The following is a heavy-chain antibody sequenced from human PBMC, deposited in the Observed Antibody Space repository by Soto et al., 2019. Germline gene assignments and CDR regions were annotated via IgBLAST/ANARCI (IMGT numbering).Heavy chain of an antibody. V-gene: IGHV3-30*18. CDR3: AKCEGRYYYYGMDV. Sequence: VGSLRLSCAASGFTFSSYGMHWVRQAPGKGLEWVAVISYDGSNKYYADSVKGQFTISRDNSKNTLYLQMNSLRAEDTAVYYCAKCEGRYYYYGMDVWGQGTTVTVSS. CDR1: GFTFSSYG. CDR2: ISYDGSNK. J-gene: IGHJ6*02. D-gene: IGHD1-26*01.